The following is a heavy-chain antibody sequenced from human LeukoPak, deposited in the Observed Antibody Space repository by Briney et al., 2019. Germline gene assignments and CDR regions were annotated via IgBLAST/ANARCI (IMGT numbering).Heavy chain of an antibody. CDR3: STTYYYDSSEGY. CDR1: GFTFSNAW. J-gene: IGHJ4*02. V-gene: IGHV3-15*07. D-gene: IGHD3-22*01. Sequence: GGSLRLSCAASGFTFSNAWMSWVRQAPGKGLEWVGRIKSKTDGGTTDYAAPVKGRFTVSRDDSKNTLYLQMNSLKTEDTAVYYCSTTYYYDSSEGYWGQGTLVTVSS. CDR2: IKSKTDGGTT.